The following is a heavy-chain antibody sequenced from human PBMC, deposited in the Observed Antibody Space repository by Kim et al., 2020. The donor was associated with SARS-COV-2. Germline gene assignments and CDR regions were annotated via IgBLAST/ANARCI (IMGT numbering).Heavy chain of an antibody. CDR3: ARQAAAAGILGMEFYYYYYGMDV. CDR1: GGSISSSSYY. J-gene: IGHJ6*02. D-gene: IGHD6-13*01. Sequence: SETLSLTCTVSGGSISSSSYYWGWIRQPPGKGLEWIGSIYYSGSTYYNPSLKSRVTISVDTSKNQFSLKLSSVTAADTAVYYCARQAAAAGILGMEFYYYYYGMDVWGQGTTVTVSS. CDR2: IYYSGST. V-gene: IGHV4-39*01.